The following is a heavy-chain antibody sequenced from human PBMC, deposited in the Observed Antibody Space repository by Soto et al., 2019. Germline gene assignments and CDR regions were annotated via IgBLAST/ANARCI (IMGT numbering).Heavy chain of an antibody. CDR1: GFTFTSSA. Sequence: SVKVSCKASGFTFTSSAVQWVRQARGQRLEWIGWIVVGSGNTNYAQKFQERVTITRDTSTSTVYMELSSLRSEDTAVYYCASPFLGVTMVRGVYYGMDVWGQGTTVTVSS. CDR2: IVVGSGNT. D-gene: IGHD3-10*01. J-gene: IGHJ6*02. V-gene: IGHV1-58*01. CDR3: ASPFLGVTMVRGVYYGMDV.